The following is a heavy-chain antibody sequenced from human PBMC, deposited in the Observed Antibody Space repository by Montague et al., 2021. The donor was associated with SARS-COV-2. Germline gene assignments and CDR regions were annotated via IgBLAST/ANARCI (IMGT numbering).Heavy chain of an antibody. CDR2: IWYDGSNK. CDR3: AKSVGYSSSWYLGFFDY. Sequence: SLRLSCSASGFTFSSYGMHWVRQAPGKGLEWVAAIWYDGSNKYYXDSVKGRFTISRDNSKNTLYLQMNSLRAEDTAVYYCAKSVGYSSSWYLGFFDYWGQGTLVTVSS. CDR1: GFTFSSYG. J-gene: IGHJ4*02. V-gene: IGHV3-33*06. D-gene: IGHD6-13*01.